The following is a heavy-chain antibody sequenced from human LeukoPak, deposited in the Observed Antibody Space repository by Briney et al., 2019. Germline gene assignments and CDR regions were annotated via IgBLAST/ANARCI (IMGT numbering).Heavy chain of an antibody. CDR2: TYYRSKWYT. V-gene: IGHV6-1*01. Sequence: SQTLSLTCAISGDSVSSNSAAWNWIRQSQSRGLEWLGRTYYRSKWYTDFALSVKSQITINPDTSKNQFSLQLNSVTPDDTAVYYCVRDVTGFDYWGQGTLVAVSS. CDR3: VRDVTGFDY. CDR1: GDSVSSNSAA. J-gene: IGHJ4*02. D-gene: IGHD1-1*01.